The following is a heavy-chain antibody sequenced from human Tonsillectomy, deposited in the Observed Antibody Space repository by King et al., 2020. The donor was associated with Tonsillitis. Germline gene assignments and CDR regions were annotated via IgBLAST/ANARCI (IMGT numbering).Heavy chain of an antibody. CDR1: GFIFRSYG. D-gene: IGHD2-8*01. CDR2: ISHDGSNI. Sequence: VQLVESGGGVVQPGRSLRLSCGASGFIFRSYGMHWVRQPPGKGLEWVAAISHDGSNIYYADSVKGRFTISRDNSKNTLYLQMNSLRAEDSAMYYCAKDLNYCTIANCPPHNWFDPWGQGTLVTVSS. J-gene: IGHJ5*02. CDR3: AKDLNYCTIANCPPHNWFDP. V-gene: IGHV3-30*18.